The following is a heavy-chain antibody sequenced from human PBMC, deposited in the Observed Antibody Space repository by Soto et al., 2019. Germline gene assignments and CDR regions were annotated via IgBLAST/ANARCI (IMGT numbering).Heavy chain of an antibody. CDR1: GFTFSSYG. CDR3: ARGGDEWDWYFDL. D-gene: IGHD4-17*01. Sequence: QVQLVESGGGVVQPGRSLRLSCAASGFTFSSYGMHWVRQAPGKGLVWVAVIWYDGSNKYYADSVKGRFTISRDNSKNTLYLQMNSLRAEDTAVYNCARGGDEWDWYFDLWGRGTLVTVSS. CDR2: IWYDGSNK. V-gene: IGHV3-33*01. J-gene: IGHJ2*01.